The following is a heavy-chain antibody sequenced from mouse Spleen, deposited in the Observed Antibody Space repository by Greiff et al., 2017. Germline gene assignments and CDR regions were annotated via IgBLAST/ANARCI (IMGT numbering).Heavy chain of an antibody. CDR1: GFTFSDYG. CDR3: ARTGDYDVFAY. J-gene: IGHJ3*01. V-gene: IGHV5-17*01. D-gene: IGHD2-4*01. Sequence: EVKLVESGGGLVKPGGSLKLSCAASGFTFSDYGMHWVRQAPEKGLEWVAYISSGSSTIYYADTVKGRFTISRDNAKNTLFLQMTSLRSEDTAMYYCARTGDYDVFAYWGQGTLVTVSA. CDR2: ISSGSSTI.